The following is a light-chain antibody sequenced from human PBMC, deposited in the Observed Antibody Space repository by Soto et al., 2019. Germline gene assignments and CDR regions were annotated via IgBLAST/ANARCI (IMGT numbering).Light chain of an antibody. J-gene: IGKJ1*01. V-gene: IGKV1-39*01. Sequence: DIQMTQSPSSLSASVGDRVTITCRASQTISFYLNWYQQKPGKAPKLLIYAASNLQSGVPSRFNASGSGTDFTLTLNSLQPEDFATYYCQQAYSTPWTFGQGTTVEIK. CDR2: AAS. CDR3: QQAYSTPWT. CDR1: QTISFY.